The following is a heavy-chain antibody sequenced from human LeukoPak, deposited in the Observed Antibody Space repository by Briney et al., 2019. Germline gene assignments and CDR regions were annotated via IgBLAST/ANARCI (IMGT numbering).Heavy chain of an antibody. J-gene: IGHJ3*02. Sequence: PGGSLRLSCAASGFTFDDYGMSWVRQAPGKGLEYVSAISSNGGSTYYANSVKGRFTISRDNSKNTLYLQMGSLRAEDMAVYYCARRCGGDCIDAFDIWGQGTMVTVSS. CDR3: ARRCGGDCIDAFDI. V-gene: IGHV3-64*01. CDR2: ISSNGGST. D-gene: IGHD2-21*02. CDR1: GFTFDDYG.